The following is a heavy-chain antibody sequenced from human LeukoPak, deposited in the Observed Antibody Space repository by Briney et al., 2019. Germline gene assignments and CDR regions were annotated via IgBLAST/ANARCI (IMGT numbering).Heavy chain of an antibody. CDR1: GYTFTGYY. Sequence: GASVNVSCKASGYTFTGYYIHWVRQSPGQGPEWKAWINPKTGDTNYAHKFQGRLTLTRDTSISTAYLQLTDLTSDDTGVFYCARGRISNWGQGTPLLVSS. CDR2: INPKTGDT. J-gene: IGHJ4*02. V-gene: IGHV1-2*07. CDR3: ARGRISN. D-gene: IGHD2-15*01.